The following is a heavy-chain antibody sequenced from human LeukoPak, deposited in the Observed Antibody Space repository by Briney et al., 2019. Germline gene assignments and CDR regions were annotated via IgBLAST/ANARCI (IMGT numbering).Heavy chain of an antibody. Sequence: ASVKVSCKVSGYPLSDVFMHWVRQAPGKGLEWMGGFDPEHGKTMYAESLQGRFTMTEDTPTNTAYMELRSLRSEDTAVYYCETDRVINAFDIWGQGTMVTVSS. CDR1: GYPLSDVF. CDR3: ETDRVINAFDI. CDR2: FDPEHGKT. J-gene: IGHJ3*02. V-gene: IGHV1-24*01.